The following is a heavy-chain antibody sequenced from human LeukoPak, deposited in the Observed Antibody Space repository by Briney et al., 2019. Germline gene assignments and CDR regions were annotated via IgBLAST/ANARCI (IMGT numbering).Heavy chain of an antibody. V-gene: IGHV3-30*02. CDR1: GFTVSSNS. J-gene: IGHJ4*02. Sequence: GGSLRLSCTVSGFTVSSNSMSWVRQAPGKGLEWVSVIRYDGNNKYYADSVKGRFTISRDNSKNTLYLQMNSLESEDTAVYYCAKDRWGAVASFDYWGQGTLVTVSS. CDR3: AKDRWGAVASFDY. CDR2: IRYDGNNK. D-gene: IGHD6-19*01.